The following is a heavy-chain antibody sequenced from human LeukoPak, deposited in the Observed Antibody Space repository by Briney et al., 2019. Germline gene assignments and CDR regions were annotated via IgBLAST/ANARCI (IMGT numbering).Heavy chain of an antibody. V-gene: IGHV1-18*01. D-gene: IGHD1-1*01. J-gene: IGHJ4*02. CDR1: GYTFTNYG. Sequence: GASVRVSCKTPGYTFTNYGISWVRQAPGQGLEWMGCISVYNGNTNYVQKFRGRVAMTTDTSTSTVYMDLRSLGSDDTAVEYCARDIATVQHQDWGQGTLVTVSS. CDR2: ISVYNGNT. CDR3: ARDIATVQHQD.